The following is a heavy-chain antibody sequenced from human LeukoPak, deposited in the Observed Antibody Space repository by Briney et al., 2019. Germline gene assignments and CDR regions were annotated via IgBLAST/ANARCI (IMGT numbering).Heavy chain of an antibody. CDR2: IIPIFGTA. J-gene: IGHJ6*03. Sequence: SVKVSCKASGGAFSSYAISWVRQAPGQGLEWTGGIIPIFGTANYAHKFQGRVTTTTDESTSTAYMELSSLRSEDTAVYYCARGPNYYGSGSYYYYYYMDVWGKGTTVTVSS. CDR3: ARGPNYYGSGSYYYYYYMDV. CDR1: GGAFSSYA. D-gene: IGHD3-10*01. V-gene: IGHV1-69*05.